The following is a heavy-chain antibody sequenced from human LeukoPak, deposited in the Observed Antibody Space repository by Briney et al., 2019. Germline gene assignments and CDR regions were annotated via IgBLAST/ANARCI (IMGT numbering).Heavy chain of an antibody. V-gene: IGHV4-34*01. Sequence: PSETLSLTCAVYGGSFSGYYWSWIRQPPGKGLEWIGEINHSGSTNYNPSLKSRVTISVDTSKNQFSLKLSSVTAADTAVYYCARGTHDCSSTSCYPAARIDYWGQGTLVTASP. CDR3: ARGTHDCSSTSCYPAARIDY. CDR1: GGSFSGYY. J-gene: IGHJ4*02. D-gene: IGHD2-2*01. CDR2: INHSGST.